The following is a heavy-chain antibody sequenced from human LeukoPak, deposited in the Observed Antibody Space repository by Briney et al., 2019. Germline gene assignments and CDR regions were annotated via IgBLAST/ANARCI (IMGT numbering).Heavy chain of an antibody. Sequence: SETLSLACAVYGGSFSGYYWSWIRQPPGKGLEWIGEINHSGSTNYNPSLKSRVTISVDTSKNQFSLKLSSVTAADTAVYYCARLSNWGFVGYWGQGTLVTVSS. D-gene: IGHD7-27*01. CDR2: INHSGST. J-gene: IGHJ4*02. V-gene: IGHV4-34*01. CDR1: GGSFSGYY. CDR3: ARLSNWGFVGY.